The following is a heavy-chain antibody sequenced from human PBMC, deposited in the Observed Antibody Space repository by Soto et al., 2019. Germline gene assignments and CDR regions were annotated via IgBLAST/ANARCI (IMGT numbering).Heavy chain of an antibody. Sequence: GGSLRLSCAASGFTFSSYGMHWARQAPGKGLEWVAVISYDGSNKYYADSVKGRFTISRDNSKNTLYLQMNSLRAEDTAVYYCAKDRLGDYVWGSYRETYYFDYWGQGTLVTVSS. V-gene: IGHV3-30*18. CDR1: GFTFSSYG. J-gene: IGHJ4*02. D-gene: IGHD3-16*02. CDR2: ISYDGSNK. CDR3: AKDRLGDYVWGSYRETYYFDY.